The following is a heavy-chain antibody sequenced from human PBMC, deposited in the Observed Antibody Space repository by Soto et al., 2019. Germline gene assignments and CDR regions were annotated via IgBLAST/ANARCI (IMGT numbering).Heavy chain of an antibody. V-gene: IGHV4-30-4*01. CDR3: ARENVYYYDSSGYYWLDY. Sequence: LSLTCTVSGGSISSGDYYWSWIRQPPGKGLEWIGYIYYSGSTYYNPSLKSRVTISVDTSKNQFSLKLSSVTAADTAVYYCARENVYYYDSSGYYWLDYWGQGTLVNVSS. CDR2: IYYSGST. CDR1: GGSISSGDYY. J-gene: IGHJ4*02. D-gene: IGHD3-22*01.